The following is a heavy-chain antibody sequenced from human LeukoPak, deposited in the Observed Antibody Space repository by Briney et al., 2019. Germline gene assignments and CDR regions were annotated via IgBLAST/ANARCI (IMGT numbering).Heavy chain of an antibody. Sequence: GGSLRLSCAASGFTFSGYYMSWIRQAPGKGLEWVSYITGDSTKYYADSVKGRFTISRDNIKNSLDLQMNSLRAEDTAVYYCAGIYCGDDCSGNYYFDYWGQGTLVTVSS. D-gene: IGHD2-21*01. CDR2: ITGDSTK. J-gene: IGHJ4*02. V-gene: IGHV3-11*01. CDR1: GFTFSGYY. CDR3: AGIYCGDDCSGNYYFDY.